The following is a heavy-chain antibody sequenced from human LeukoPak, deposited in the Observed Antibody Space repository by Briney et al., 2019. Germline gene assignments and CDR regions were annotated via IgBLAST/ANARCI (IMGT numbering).Heavy chain of an antibody. CDR2: ISGSGGST. CDR1: GFTVSRNY. CDR3: AKRDDSSGYYLRYFDY. D-gene: IGHD3-22*01. J-gene: IGHJ4*02. V-gene: IGHV3-23*01. Sequence: GGSLRLSCVASGFTVSRNYMSWVRQAPGKGLEWVSAISGSGGSTYFADSVKGRFTTSRDNSKNTLYLQMNSLRAEDTAVYYCAKRDDSSGYYLRYFDYWGQGTLVTVSS.